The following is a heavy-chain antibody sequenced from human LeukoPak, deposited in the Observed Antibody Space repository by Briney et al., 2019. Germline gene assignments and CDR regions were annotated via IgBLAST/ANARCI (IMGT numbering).Heavy chain of an antibody. V-gene: IGHV3-30-3*01. D-gene: IGHD3-22*01. Sequence: GGSLRLSCAASGFTFSSYAMHWVRQAPGKGLEWVAVISYDGSNKYYADSVKGRFTISRDNSKNTLYLQMNSLRAEDTAVYYCSGDSYGPDYYDSSGYSYWGQGTLVTVSS. CDR3: SGDSYGPDYYDSSGYSY. CDR2: ISYDGSNK. CDR1: GFTFSSYA. J-gene: IGHJ4*02.